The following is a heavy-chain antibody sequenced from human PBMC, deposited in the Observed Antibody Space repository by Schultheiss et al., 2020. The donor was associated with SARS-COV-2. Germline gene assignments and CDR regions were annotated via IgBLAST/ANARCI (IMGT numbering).Heavy chain of an antibody. J-gene: IGHJ4*02. CDR2: IYSGGST. D-gene: IGHD3-22*01. CDR3: ARDRYYYDSSGVTAFDY. V-gene: IGHV3-NL1*01. CDR1: GFTFSSYA. Sequence: GGSLRLSCAASGFTFSSYAMHWVRQAPGKGLEWVAVIYSGGSTYYADSVKGRFTISRDNSKNTLYLQMNSLRDEDTAVYYCARDRYYYDSSGVTAFDYWGQGTLVTVSS.